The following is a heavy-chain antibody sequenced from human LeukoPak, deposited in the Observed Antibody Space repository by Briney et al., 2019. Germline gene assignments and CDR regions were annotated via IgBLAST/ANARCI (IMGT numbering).Heavy chain of an antibody. CDR3: AREKRAGLSGSVGGLFASYYTYYYMDV. V-gene: IGHV1-46*01. CDR2: INPGDGAT. CDR1: GFTFTMYY. J-gene: IGHJ6*03. Sequence: ASVKVSCKASGFTFTMYYIHWVRQAPGQGLEWMGMINPGDGATTYAQRFQGRVAMTRDMSTPTVYMDLRSLRSEDTAVYFCAREKRAGLSGSVGGLFASYYTYYYMDVWGRGTTVTVSS. D-gene: IGHD3-16*01.